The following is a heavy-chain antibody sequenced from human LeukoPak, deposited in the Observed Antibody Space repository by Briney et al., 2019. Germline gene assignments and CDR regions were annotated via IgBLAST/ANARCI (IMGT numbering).Heavy chain of an antibody. CDR2: IYHSGST. J-gene: IGHJ4*02. Sequence: PSETLSLTCAVSGGSISSSNWWSWVRQPPGKGLEWIGEIYHSGSTNYNPSLKSRVTISVDKSKNQFSLKLSSVTAADTAVYYCARSPSGYSSGWYSYWGQGTLVTVSS. CDR1: GGSISSSNW. CDR3: ARSPSGYSSGWYSY. V-gene: IGHV4-4*02. D-gene: IGHD6-19*01.